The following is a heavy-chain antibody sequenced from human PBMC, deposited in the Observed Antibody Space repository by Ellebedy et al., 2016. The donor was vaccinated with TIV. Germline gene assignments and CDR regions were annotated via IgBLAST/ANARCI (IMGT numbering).Heavy chain of an antibody. CDR1: GFTFSEDY. V-gene: IGHV3-23*01. Sequence: PGGSLRLSCAASGFTFSEDYMSWIRQAPGKGLEWVSTISGSGGSTYYADSVKGRFTISRDNSKNTLYLQMSSLRAEDTAIYYCAKADHWFGESWFDPWGQGTLVTVSS. CDR3: AKADHWFGESWFDP. J-gene: IGHJ5*02. CDR2: ISGSGGST. D-gene: IGHD3-10*01.